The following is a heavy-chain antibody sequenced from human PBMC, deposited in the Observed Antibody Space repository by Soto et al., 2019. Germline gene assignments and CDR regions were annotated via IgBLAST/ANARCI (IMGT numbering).Heavy chain of an antibody. CDR1: GFTVSSNY. D-gene: IGHD3-22*01. CDR2: IYSGGST. J-gene: IGHJ4*02. Sequence: GGSLRLSCAASGFTVSSNYMSWVRQAPGKGLEWVSVIYSGGSTYYADSVKGRFTISRDNSKNTLYLQMNSLRAEDTAVYYCAREFLSGEGYYDSSGYYFDYWGQGTLVTVSS. V-gene: IGHV3-66*01. CDR3: AREFLSGEGYYDSSGYYFDY.